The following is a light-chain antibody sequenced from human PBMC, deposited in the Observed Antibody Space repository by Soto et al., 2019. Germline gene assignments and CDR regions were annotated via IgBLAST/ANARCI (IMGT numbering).Light chain of an antibody. V-gene: IGKV3-11*01. CDR3: QQRDAWPLT. CDR2: DAS. CDR1: QSVRSY. Sequence: EIVLTQSPATLSLSPGERATLSCRASQSVRSYLVWYQQKPGQAPRLLIYDASNRATGIPARFSGSGSGTDFTLTISSLEPEDIAIYYCQQRDAWPLTFGGGTKVDIK. J-gene: IGKJ4*01.